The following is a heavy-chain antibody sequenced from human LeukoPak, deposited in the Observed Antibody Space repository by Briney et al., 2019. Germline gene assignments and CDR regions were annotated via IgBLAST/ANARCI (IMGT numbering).Heavy chain of an antibody. J-gene: IGHJ4*02. Sequence: PGGSLRLSCAASGFTFSSYAMSWVRQAPGKGLEWVSAISGSGGSTYYADSVKGRFTISRDNSKNTLYLQMNSLRAEDTAVYYCAKALDYYDSSGYYLGYFDYWGQGTLVTVSS. CDR1: GFTFSSYA. D-gene: IGHD3-22*01. CDR2: ISGSGGST. V-gene: IGHV3-23*01. CDR3: AKALDYYDSSGYYLGYFDY.